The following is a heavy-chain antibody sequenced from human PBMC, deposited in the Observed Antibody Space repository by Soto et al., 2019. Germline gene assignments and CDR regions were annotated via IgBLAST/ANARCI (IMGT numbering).Heavy chain of an antibody. D-gene: IGHD2-8*01. CDR2: IHYSGTT. J-gene: IGHJ4*02. V-gene: IGHV4-59*01. CDR3: ARYNSYAIDY. Sequence: SETLSLTCTVSGTSISSYYWSWIRQPPGKGLEWIANIHYSGTTNYNPSLASRVTLSVDTSKNRFSLKMTSVTAADRAMYFCARYNSYAIDYWGRGTLVTVSS. CDR1: GTSISSYY.